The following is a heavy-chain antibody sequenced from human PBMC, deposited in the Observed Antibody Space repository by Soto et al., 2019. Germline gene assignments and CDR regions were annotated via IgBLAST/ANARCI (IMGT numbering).Heavy chain of an antibody. J-gene: IGHJ5*02. CDR1: GYTFSSYG. Sequence: QVQLVQSGAEVKQPGASAKVSCKASGYTFSSYGLDWVRQAPGQRLERMGGINAGNGNTKYSQKFQARVTITRDTSAPKACWELRRLGYEDTAVYYGVRDALRYCTSTSCSTAWFDPWGQGTVVRVSS. D-gene: IGHD2-2*01. CDR3: VRDALRYCTSTSCSTAWFDP. V-gene: IGHV1-3*01. CDR2: INAGNGNT.